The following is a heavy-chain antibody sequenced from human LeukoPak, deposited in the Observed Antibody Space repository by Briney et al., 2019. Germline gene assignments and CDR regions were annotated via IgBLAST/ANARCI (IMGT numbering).Heavy chain of an antibody. Sequence: GXSLRLSSAAFGFTFSSYGMHWVRQTPGKGLEWVAFIRHDGSYQQYADSVKGRFTVSRDNSKDMVYLQMNSLRTEDTAVYYCAKNRDSSDYPRDFDFWGQGTLVTVSS. J-gene: IGHJ4*02. CDR2: IRHDGSYQ. D-gene: IGHD3-22*01. V-gene: IGHV3-30*02. CDR3: AKNRDSSDYPRDFDF. CDR1: GFTFSSYG.